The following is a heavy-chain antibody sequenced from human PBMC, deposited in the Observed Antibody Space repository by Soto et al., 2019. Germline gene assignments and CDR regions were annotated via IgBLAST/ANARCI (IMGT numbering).Heavy chain of an antibody. CDR2: IYYSGST. CDR3: ARVHHGMGSGWMNGMDV. Sequence: PSETLSLTCTVYGDSMRSFYWSWIRQPPGKGLEWIGNIYYSGSTNYNPSRKSRVTMSVDMSRNQFSLKLSSVTAADTAVYYCARVHHGMGSGWMNGMDVWGQGTTVTVSS. CDR1: GDSMRSFY. V-gene: IGHV4-59*01. J-gene: IGHJ6*02. D-gene: IGHD6-19*01.